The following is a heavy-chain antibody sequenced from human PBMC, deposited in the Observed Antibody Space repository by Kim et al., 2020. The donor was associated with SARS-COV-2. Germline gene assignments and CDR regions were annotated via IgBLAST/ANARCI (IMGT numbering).Heavy chain of an antibody. CDR2: IKQDGSEK. V-gene: IGHV3-7*01. Sequence: GGSLRLSCAASGFTFSSYWMSWVRQAPGKGLEWVANIKQDGSEKYYVDSVKGRFTISRDNAKNSLYLQMNSLRAEDTAVYYCARDPAYCSSTSCYGDGWFDPWGQGTLVTVSS. D-gene: IGHD2-2*01. CDR3: ARDPAYCSSTSCYGDGWFDP. CDR1: GFTFSSYW. J-gene: IGHJ5*02.